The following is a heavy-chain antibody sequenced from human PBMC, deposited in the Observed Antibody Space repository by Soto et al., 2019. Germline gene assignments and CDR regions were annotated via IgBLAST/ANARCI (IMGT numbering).Heavy chain of an antibody. V-gene: IGHV3-64*01. D-gene: IGHD2-21*01. J-gene: IGHJ4*02. CDR3: ARSGIGAYCGGDCYSYFDY. Sequence: EVQLVESGGGLVQPGGSLRLSCAASGFTFSSYAMHWVRQAPGKGLEYVSAISSNGGSTYYANSVKGRFTISRDNSKNTLYLQMGSVRAEDMAVYYCARSGIGAYCGGDCYSYFDYWGQGTLVTVSS. CDR2: ISSNGGST. CDR1: GFTFSSYA.